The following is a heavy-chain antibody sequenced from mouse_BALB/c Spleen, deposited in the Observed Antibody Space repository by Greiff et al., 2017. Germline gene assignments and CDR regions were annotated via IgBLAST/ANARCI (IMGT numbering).Heavy chain of an antibody. D-gene: IGHD2-14*01. CDR1: GYTFTSYY. CDR2: INPSNGGT. CDR3: TRGYDVAWFAY. Sequence: VQLHQSGAELVKPGASVKLSCKASGYTFTSYYMYWVKQRPGQGLEWIGEINPSNGGTNFNEKFKSKATLTVDKSSSTAYMQLSSLTSEDSAVYYCTRGYDVAWFAYWGQGTLVTVSA. V-gene: IGHV1S81*02. J-gene: IGHJ3*01.